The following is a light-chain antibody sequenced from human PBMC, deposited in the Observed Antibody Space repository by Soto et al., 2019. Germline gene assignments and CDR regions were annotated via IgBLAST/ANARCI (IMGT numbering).Light chain of an antibody. J-gene: IGKJ1*01. Sequence: VVTQSPATLSVFPGETATLSCRASQSVSSDLAWYQQSPGQAPRLLIYGASTRATGIPARFRGSGSGTEFRLTISSLQSEDFATYYCLQYNTWHPKMAFGRGTKVDIK. CDR3: LQYNTWHPKMA. V-gene: IGKV3-15*01. CDR1: QSVSSD. CDR2: GAS.